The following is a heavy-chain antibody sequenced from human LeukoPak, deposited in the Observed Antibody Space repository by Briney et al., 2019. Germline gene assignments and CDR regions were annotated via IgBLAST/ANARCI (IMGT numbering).Heavy chain of an antibody. V-gene: IGHV3-30*01. CDR3: ARVKDADRPPYYYMDV. CDR2: ISYDGSKK. Sequence: GGSLRLSCAASGFTFSTYAMHWVRQAPGKGLEWVAVISYDGSKKYYADSVKGRFTISRDNSKNTLYLQMNSLRAEDTAVYYCARVKDADRPPYYYMDVWGKGTTVTVSS. CDR1: GFTFSTYA. D-gene: IGHD6-6*01. J-gene: IGHJ6*03.